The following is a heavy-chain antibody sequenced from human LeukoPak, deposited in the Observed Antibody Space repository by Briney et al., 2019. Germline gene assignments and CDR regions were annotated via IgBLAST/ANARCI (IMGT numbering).Heavy chain of an antibody. Sequence: GGSLRLSCAASGFIFSDFDMSWVRQAPGKGLEWVSAISHSGRSSYYADSVKGRFTISRDNSKNTLYLEMNSLRADDTAVYYCAKAVAVALDYWGQGTLVTVSS. CDR1: GFIFSDFD. J-gene: IGHJ4*02. D-gene: IGHD6-19*01. CDR2: ISHSGRSS. V-gene: IGHV3-23*01. CDR3: AKAVAVALDY.